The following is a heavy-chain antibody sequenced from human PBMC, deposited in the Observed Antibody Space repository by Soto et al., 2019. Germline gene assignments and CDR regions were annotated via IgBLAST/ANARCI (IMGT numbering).Heavy chain of an antibody. V-gene: IGHV1-69*13. Sequence: SSVKVSCKASGGTFNSYAINWVGQAPGQGLDWMGTIIPTFGTSNYAQKFQGRVTITADESTGTAYMGLSSLRVEDTAVYYCARDVGIKNNGKYEYLYWFDPWG. CDR2: IIPTFGTS. CDR1: GGTFNSYA. CDR3: ARDVGIKNNGKYEYLYWFDP. J-gene: IGHJ5*02. D-gene: IGHD7-27*01.